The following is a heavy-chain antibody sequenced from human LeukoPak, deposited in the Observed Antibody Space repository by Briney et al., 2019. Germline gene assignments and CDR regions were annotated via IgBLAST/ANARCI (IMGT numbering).Heavy chain of an antibody. V-gene: IGHV3-74*01. J-gene: IGHJ4*02. Sequence: GGSLRLSCAASGYSFRNYWMHWVRQAPGKGPVWVSRIDNDGRITDYAVSVKGRFTISRDNVQNTLYLQMDSLRAEDTAVYYCARDVGGAGSYWGQGTLVTVSS. D-gene: IGHD3-10*01. CDR3: ARDVGGAGSY. CDR2: IDNDGRIT. CDR1: GYSFRNYW.